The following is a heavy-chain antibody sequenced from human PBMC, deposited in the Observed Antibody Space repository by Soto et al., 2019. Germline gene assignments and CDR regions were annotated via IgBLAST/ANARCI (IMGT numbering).Heavy chain of an antibody. CDR1: GFTFSSYG. D-gene: IGHD4-17*01. Sequence: GGSLRLSCAASGFTFSSYGMHWVRQAPGKGLEWVAVISYDGSNKYYADSVKGRFTISRDNSKNTLYLQMNSLRAEDTAVYYCAKDLSTDYGIDYWGQGTLVTVSS. V-gene: IGHV3-30*18. CDR2: ISYDGSNK. CDR3: AKDLSTDYGIDY. J-gene: IGHJ4*02.